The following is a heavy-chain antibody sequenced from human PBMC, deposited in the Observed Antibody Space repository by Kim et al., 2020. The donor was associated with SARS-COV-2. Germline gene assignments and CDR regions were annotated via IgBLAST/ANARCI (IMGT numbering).Heavy chain of an antibody. Sequence: PSLKSRVTISLDTSKNQFSLKLSSVTAADTALYYCARVPFLPPYCYGIDVWGHGTTVTVSS. CDR3: ARVPFLPPYCYGIDV. D-gene: IGHD3-3*02. V-gene: IGHV4-31*02. J-gene: IGHJ6*02.